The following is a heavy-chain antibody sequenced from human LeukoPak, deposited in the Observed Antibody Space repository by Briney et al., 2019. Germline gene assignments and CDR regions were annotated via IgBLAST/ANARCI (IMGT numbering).Heavy chain of an antibody. Sequence: GGSLRLSCAASGFTFSSYEMNWVRQAPGKGLEWVSYISSSDSTIYYADSVKGRFTISRDNSKNTLYLQMNSLRAEDTAVYYCAKDTTPPKAGFDPWGQGTLVTVSS. D-gene: IGHD1-14*01. V-gene: IGHV3-48*03. CDR3: AKDTTPPKAGFDP. CDR2: ISSSDSTI. CDR1: GFTFSSYE. J-gene: IGHJ5*02.